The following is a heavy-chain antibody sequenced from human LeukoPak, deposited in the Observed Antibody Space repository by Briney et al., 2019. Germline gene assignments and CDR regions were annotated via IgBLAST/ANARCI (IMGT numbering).Heavy chain of an antibody. CDR2: INHSGST. Sequence: SETLSLTCAVYGGSFSGYYWSWIRQPPGKGLEWIGEINHSGSTNYNPSLKSRVTISVDTSKNQFSLKLSSVTAADTAVYYCARDPGLLAARPYYFDYWGQGTLVTVSS. D-gene: IGHD6-6*01. J-gene: IGHJ4*02. CDR3: ARDPGLLAARPYYFDY. CDR1: GGSFSGYY. V-gene: IGHV4-34*01.